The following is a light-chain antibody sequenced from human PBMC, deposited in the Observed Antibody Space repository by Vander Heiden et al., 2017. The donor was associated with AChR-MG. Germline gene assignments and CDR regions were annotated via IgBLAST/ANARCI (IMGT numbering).Light chain of an antibody. CDR3: QQYYSYPRWT. CDR2: AAS. CDR1: QGISSY. V-gene: IGKV1-8*01. Sequence: AIRITQSPSSLSASTGDRVTITCRASQGISSYLAWYQQKPGKAPKLLIYAASTLQSGVPSRFSGSGSGTDFTLTISCLQSEDFATDYCQQYYSYPRWTFGQGTKVEI. J-gene: IGKJ1*01.